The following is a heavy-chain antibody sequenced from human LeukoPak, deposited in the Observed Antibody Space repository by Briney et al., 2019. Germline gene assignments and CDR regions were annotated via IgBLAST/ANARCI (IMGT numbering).Heavy chain of an antibody. J-gene: IGHJ4*02. CDR2: SSGNEDST. Sequence: PGGCLRLSCAASGLTFKSFAMSWVRQAPGKGLEWVAVSSGNEDSTHYADSVRGRFVISTDNSKNTLFLQMNSLRAEDTAVYYCTKDLMTGFSSGWYFGYWGQGTPVTVSS. V-gene: IGHV3-23*01. CDR3: TKDLMTGFSSGWYFGY. D-gene: IGHD6-19*01. CDR1: GLTFKSFA.